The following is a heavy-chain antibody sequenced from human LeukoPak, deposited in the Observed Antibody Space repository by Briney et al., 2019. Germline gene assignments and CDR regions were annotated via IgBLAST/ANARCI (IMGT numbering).Heavy chain of an antibody. CDR3: ARDLLEGAAPLDY. CDR1: GFTVNTYD. V-gene: IGHV3-48*03. J-gene: IGHJ4*02. D-gene: IGHD1-26*01. CDR2: ISRGGSTT. Sequence: GGSLRLSCAASGFTVNTYDMNWVRQAPGKGLEWVSYISRGGSTTYYADSVKGRFTISRDNAKNSLFLQMNSLRAEDTAVYYCARDLLEGAAPLDYWGQGTLVTVSS.